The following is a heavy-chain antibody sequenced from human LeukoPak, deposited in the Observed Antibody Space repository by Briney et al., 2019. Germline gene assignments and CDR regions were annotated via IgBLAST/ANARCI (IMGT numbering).Heavy chain of an antibody. J-gene: IGHJ4*02. CDR1: VFTFSSYA. D-gene: IGHD2-15*01. V-gene: IGHV3-23*01. CDR3: AKTGGPCSGGSCYLYYFDY. Sequence: PGGSLRLSCAASVFTFSSYAISWVRQAPGKGLEWVSAICGRGGSTYYADSVKGRFTTSRDNSKNTLYLQMNSLRAEDTAVYYCAKTGGPCSGGSCYLYYFDYWGQGTLVTVSS. CDR2: ICGRGGST.